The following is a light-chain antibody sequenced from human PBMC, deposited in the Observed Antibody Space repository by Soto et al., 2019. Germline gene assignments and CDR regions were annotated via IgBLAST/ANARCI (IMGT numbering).Light chain of an antibody. J-gene: IGKJ5*01. CDR1: QSISSNY. Sequence: DIVLTQSPGSLSLSPGERATLSCRASQSISSNYLAGCQHQPGQTPRQLIYDASSKATGTPDRFSGSGSGTDVTLTISRLEPEDFAVYYCQYYGSSHSNTFGQGTRLEIK. CDR3: QYYGSSHSNT. V-gene: IGKV3-20*01. CDR2: DAS.